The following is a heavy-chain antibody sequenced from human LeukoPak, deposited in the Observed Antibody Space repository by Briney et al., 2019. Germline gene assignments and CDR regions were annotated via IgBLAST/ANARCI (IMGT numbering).Heavy chain of an antibody. CDR1: GGSVTTRNF. V-gene: IGHV4-4*02. J-gene: IGHJ4*02. Sequence: SGTLSLTCAVSGGSVTTRNFWSWVRQPPGKGLEWIAEMHHDGSANYNPSLKSRVSMSVDKSKNHFSLRLTSVTAADTAVYYCAREGLGETYFEYWGRGILVTVSS. CDR3: AREGLGETYFEY. D-gene: IGHD3-10*01. CDR2: MHHDGSA.